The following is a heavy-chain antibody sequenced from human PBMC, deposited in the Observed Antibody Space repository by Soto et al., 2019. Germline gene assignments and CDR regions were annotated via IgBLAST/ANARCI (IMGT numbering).Heavy chain of an antibody. V-gene: IGHV3-9*01. J-gene: IGHJ6*03. CDR2: ISWNSGSI. Sequence: GGSLRLSCAASGFTFDDYAMHWVRQAPGKGLEWVSGISWNSGSIGYADSVKGRFTISRDNAKNSLYLQMNSLRAEDTALYYCARFPGELLPREPMDVWGKGTTVTVSS. CDR3: ARFPGELLPREPMDV. CDR1: GFTFDDYA. D-gene: IGHD1-7*01.